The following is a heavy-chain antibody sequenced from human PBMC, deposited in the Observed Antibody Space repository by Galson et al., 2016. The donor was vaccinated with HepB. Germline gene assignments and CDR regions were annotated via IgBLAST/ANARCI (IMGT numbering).Heavy chain of an antibody. CDR3: ARDSVALWRDYYDSDH. Sequence: SVKVSCKASGYSFSNYGITWIRQAPGQGLEWVAWISGYNENTHYSQNLQGRVTLTTDTSTSTAYMELRSLRSDDSAVYYCARDSVALWRDYYDSDHWGQGTPVTVSS. CDR2: ISGYNENT. CDR1: GYSFSNYG. D-gene: IGHD3-22*01. V-gene: IGHV1-18*01. J-gene: IGHJ5*02.